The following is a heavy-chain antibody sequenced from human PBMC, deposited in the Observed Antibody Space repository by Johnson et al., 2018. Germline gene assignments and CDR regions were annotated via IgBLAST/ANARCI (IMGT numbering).Heavy chain of an antibody. J-gene: IGHJ6*03. Sequence: QVQLQESGPGLVKPSETLSLTCTVSGGSISTYYWSWIRQPPGKGLEWIGYIYYSGSINYNPSLKSRVTISVDTSKNQFSLKLSSVTAADTAVYYGARTNDRGIGYYYYMDVWGKGTTVTVSS. V-gene: IGHV4-59*01. CDR1: GGSISTYY. D-gene: IGHD3-10*01. CDR2: IYYSGSI. CDR3: ARTNDRGIGYYYYMDV.